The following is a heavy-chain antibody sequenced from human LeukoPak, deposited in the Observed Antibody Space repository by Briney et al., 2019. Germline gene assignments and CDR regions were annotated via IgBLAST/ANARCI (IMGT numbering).Heavy chain of an antibody. J-gene: IGHJ6*04. D-gene: IGHD2-2*01. CDR2: ISYDGSNK. CDR1: GFTFSSYA. CDR3: ARDCSSTSCIYYYYYYGMDV. Sequence: GGSLRLSCAASGFTFSSYAMHWVRQAPGKGLEWVAVISYDGSNKYYADSVKGRFTISRDNAKNSLYLQMNSLRAEDTAVYYCARDCSSTSCIYYYYYYGMDVWGKGTTVTVSS. V-gene: IGHV3-30-3*01.